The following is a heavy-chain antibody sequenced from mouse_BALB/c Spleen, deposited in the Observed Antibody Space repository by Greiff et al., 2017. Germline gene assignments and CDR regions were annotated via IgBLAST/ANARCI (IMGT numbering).Heavy chain of an antibody. CDR2: ISYDGSN. CDR1: GYSITSGYY. V-gene: IGHV3-6*02. J-gene: IGHJ4*01. D-gene: IGHD2-1*01. CDR3: ARGNYLGYYAMDY. Sequence: DVKLQESGPGLVKPSQSLSLTCSVTGYSITSGYYWNWIRQFPGNKLEWMGYISYDGSNNYNPSLKNRISITRDTSTNQFFLKLNSVTTEDTATYYCARGNYLGYYAMDYWGQGTSVTVSS.